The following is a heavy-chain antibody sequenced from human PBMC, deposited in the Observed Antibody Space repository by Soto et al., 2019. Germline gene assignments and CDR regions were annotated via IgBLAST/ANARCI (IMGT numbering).Heavy chain of an antibody. J-gene: IGHJ4*02. V-gene: IGHV4-31*03. CDR1: GGSISSGGYY. Sequence: PSETLSLTCTVSGGSISSGGYYWSWIRQHPGKGLEWIGYIYYSGSTYYNPSLKSRVTISVDTSKNQFSLKLSSVTAADTAVYYCARATSERITIFGLVIFLFPPYWGQGTLVTVSS. CDR2: IYYSGST. D-gene: IGHD3-9*01. CDR3: ARATSERITIFGLVIFLFPPY.